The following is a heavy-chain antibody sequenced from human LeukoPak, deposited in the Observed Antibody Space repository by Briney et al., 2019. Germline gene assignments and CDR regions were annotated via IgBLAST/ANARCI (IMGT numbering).Heavy chain of an antibody. CDR2: ISSNGGST. Sequence: PGGSLRLSCSASGFTFSNDAIRWGRQAPGKGLEYVSAISSNGGSTYHADSVRGRFTISRDNPKNTLYLQMRSLRAEDTAVYYCVKGQCTGSSCFLVYWGGGTLVTVSS. CDR3: VKGQCTGSSCFLVY. V-gene: IGHV3-64D*06. J-gene: IGHJ4*02. D-gene: IGHD2-8*02. CDR1: GFTFSNDA.